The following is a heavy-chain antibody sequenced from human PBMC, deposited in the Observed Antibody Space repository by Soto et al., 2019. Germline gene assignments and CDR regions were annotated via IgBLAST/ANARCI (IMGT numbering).Heavy chain of an antibody. CDR3: ARLALRFHGAFDI. CDR1: GGSFSGYY. Sequence: QVQLQQWGAGLLKPSETLSVTCAVYGGSFSGYYWSWIRQPPGKGLEWIGEINHSGSTNYNPSLKSRVTISVDTSKNQFSLKLSSVTAADTAVYYCARLALRFHGAFDIWGQGTMVTVSS. J-gene: IGHJ3*02. V-gene: IGHV4-34*01. CDR2: INHSGST. D-gene: IGHD3-3*01.